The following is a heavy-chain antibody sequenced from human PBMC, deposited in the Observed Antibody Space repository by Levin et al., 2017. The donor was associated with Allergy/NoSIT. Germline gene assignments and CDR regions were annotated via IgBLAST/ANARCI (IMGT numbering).Heavy chain of an antibody. J-gene: IGHJ4*02. D-gene: IGHD3-10*01. V-gene: IGHV2-70*11. Sequence: SGPTLVKPTQTLTLTCTFSGFSLSTSGMCVSWIRQPPGKALEWLARIDWDDDKYYSTSLKTRLTISKDTSKNQVVLTMTNMDPVDTATYYCALHERVYGSGSYYNSSGFSVSADYWGQGTLVTVSS. CDR3: ALHERVYGSGSYYNSSGFSVSADY. CDR2: IDWDDDK. CDR1: GFSLSTSGMC.